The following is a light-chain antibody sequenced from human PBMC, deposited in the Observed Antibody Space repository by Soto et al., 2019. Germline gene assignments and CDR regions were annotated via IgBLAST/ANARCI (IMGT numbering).Light chain of an antibody. CDR1: QSVSRNY. Sequence: VLTQSPGTLSLSPGDRATLSGRASQSVSRNYLAWYQQKPGPTPRLLIFGASNRAADIPARFSASGSGTDFTLTISGLEPDDFAVYYCQQYAFLPYTFCGGT. V-gene: IGKV3-20*01. CDR3: QQYAFLPYT. CDR2: GAS. J-gene: IGKJ4*01.